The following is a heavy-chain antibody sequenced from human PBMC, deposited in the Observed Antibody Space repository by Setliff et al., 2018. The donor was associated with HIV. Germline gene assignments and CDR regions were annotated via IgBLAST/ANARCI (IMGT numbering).Heavy chain of an antibody. J-gene: IGHJ4*02. Sequence: ASVKVSCKASGVTFSNYPITWVRQAPGQGLEWMGRIIPIFGTANSAQKFQGRVTITADESTSTAYMELSSLRSEDTAVYYCARGPANGWSGHWGQGTLVTVSS. CDR1: GVTFSNYP. CDR2: IIPIFGTA. CDR3: ARGPANGWSGH. D-gene: IGHD6-19*01. V-gene: IGHV1-69*13.